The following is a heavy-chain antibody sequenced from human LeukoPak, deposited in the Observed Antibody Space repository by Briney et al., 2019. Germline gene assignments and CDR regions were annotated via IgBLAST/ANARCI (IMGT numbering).Heavy chain of an antibody. Sequence: GGSLRLSCAASGFTFSSYGMHWVRQAPGKGLEWVAVISYDGSNKYYADSVKGRFTISRDNSKNTLYLQMNSLRAEDTAVYYCARTDLTTVTTDSHDYWGQGTLVTVSS. V-gene: IGHV3-30*03. J-gene: IGHJ4*02. CDR3: ARTDLTTVTTDSHDY. CDR2: ISYDGSNK. CDR1: GFTFSSYG. D-gene: IGHD4-17*01.